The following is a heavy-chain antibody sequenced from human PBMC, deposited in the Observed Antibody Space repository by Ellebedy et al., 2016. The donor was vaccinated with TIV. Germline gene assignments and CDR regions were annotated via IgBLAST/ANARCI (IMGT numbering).Heavy chain of an antibody. D-gene: IGHD1-26*01. V-gene: IGHV1-2*02. Sequence: ASVKVSCXVSGYTLTELSMRWVRQAPGQGLEWMGWINPNSGGTNYAQKFQGRVTMTRDTSISTAYMELSRLRSDDTAVYYCAREEGEWELLFGYWGQGTLVTVSS. CDR2: INPNSGGT. CDR1: GYTLTELS. J-gene: IGHJ4*02. CDR3: AREEGEWELLFGY.